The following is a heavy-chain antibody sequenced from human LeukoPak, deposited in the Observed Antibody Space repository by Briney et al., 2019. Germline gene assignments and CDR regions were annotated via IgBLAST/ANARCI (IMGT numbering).Heavy chain of an antibody. Sequence: GGSLRLSCAASGFTFSSYTMTWVRQAPGKGLEWVSYISSGSTIIHYADSVKGRFTISRDNSKNTLYVQVNSLGTEDTAAYYCAKGSYYDSSGSFYFDYWGQGTLVTVSS. CDR3: AKGSYYDSSGSFYFDY. J-gene: IGHJ4*02. D-gene: IGHD3-22*01. V-gene: IGHV3-23*01. CDR2: ISSGSTII. CDR1: GFTFSSYT.